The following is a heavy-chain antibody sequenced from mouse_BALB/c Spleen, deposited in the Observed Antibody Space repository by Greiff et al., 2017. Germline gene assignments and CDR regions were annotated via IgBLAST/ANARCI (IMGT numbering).Heavy chain of an antibody. D-gene: IGHD2-10*02. CDR2: IWSGGST. CDR1: GFSLTDYG. CDR3: AKHGYGNYWYFDV. J-gene: IGHJ1*01. V-gene: IGHV2-6-5*01. Sequence: VKLMESGPGLVAPSQSLSITCTVSGFSLTDYGVSWIRQPPGKGLEWLGVIWSGGSTYYNSALKSRLSISKDNSKSQVFLKMNSLQTDDTAMYYCAKHGYGNYWYFDVWGAGTTVTVSS.